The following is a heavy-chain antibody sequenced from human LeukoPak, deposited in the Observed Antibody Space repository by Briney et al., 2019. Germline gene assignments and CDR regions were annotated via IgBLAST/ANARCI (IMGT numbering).Heavy chain of an antibody. CDR3: ARLEGNYWYFDS. J-gene: IGHJ4*02. V-gene: IGHV4-59*01. CDR1: GGSIRTDY. D-gene: IGHD3-10*01. CDR2: IHYSGSI. Sequence: SETPSLTCTVSGGSIRTDYWNWIRQPPGKGLEWIGYIHYSGSINYNPSLRSRLTISLDTSNNQFSLKLSSLTAADTALYYCARLEGNYWYFDSWGQGTLVTVSS.